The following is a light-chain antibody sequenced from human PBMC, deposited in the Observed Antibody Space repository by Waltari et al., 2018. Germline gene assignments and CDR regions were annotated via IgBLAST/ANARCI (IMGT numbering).Light chain of an antibody. CDR1: SIDIGRYNY. V-gene: IGLV2-14*03. J-gene: IGLJ3*02. CDR2: GVT. CDR3: CSYTTNSNWV. Sequence: QSAPTQPPSVSGSPGQSVTISCTGTSIDIGRYNYVSWYQQHPGKAPKIIINGVTNRPSGGSDRFSGSKSGYTASLTISGLQPEDEADYYCCSYTTNSNWVFGGGTRLTVL.